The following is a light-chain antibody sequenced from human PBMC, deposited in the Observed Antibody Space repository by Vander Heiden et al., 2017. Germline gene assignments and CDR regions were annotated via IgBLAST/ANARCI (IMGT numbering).Light chain of an antibody. CDR1: QTISSS. Sequence: EIQMTQSPSSLSASVGDRVTITCRASQTISSSLNWYQQKPGKAPKLLIYAASSLQSWVPSRFRRSGSGTDFTLTISSLQPEDFATYYCQQSYSTPLTFRGGAKVEIK. V-gene: IGKV1-39*01. CDR2: AAS. CDR3: QQSYSTPLT. J-gene: IGKJ4*01.